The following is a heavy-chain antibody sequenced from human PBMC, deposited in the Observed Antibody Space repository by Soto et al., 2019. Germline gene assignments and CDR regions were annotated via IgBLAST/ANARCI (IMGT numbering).Heavy chain of an antibody. CDR2: FDNGGRT. CDR3: ERDRVDYYGPNWFDP. J-gene: IGHJ5*02. D-gene: IGHD3-10*01. V-gene: IGHV3-53*01. CDR1: GFSVRSYD. Sequence: GGSFRRSCAASGFSVRSYDMSWVRQAPGKGLELVSVFDNGGRTFFADSVKGRFTISRDNSKNTLYLQMNSLRADDTAVYYCERDRVDYYGPNWFDPWGQGTLVTLSS.